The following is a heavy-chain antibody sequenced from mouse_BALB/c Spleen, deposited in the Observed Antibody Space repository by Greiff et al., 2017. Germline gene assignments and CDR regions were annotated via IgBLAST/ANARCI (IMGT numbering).Heavy chain of an antibody. D-gene: IGHD2-3*01. Sequence: EVKLMESGPGLVKPSQSLSLTCSVTGYSITSGYYWNWIRQFPGNKLEWMGYISYDGSNNYNPSLKNRISITRDTSKNQFFLKLNSVTTEDTATYYCARGDGYYEVDYWGQGTSVTVSS. CDR2: ISYDGSN. V-gene: IGHV3-6*02. J-gene: IGHJ4*01. CDR3: ARGDGYYEVDY. CDR1: GYSITSGYY.